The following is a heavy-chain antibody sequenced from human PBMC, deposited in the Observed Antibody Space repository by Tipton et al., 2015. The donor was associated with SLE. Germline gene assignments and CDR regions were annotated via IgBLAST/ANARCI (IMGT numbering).Heavy chain of an antibody. Sequence: TLSLTCTVSGDSIGSYYWSWIRQPPGKGLEWIGYIFYSGTTNYHPSLRGRVTISVDTSKNQFSLKLSSVTAADTAVYYCARGVAGYYFFYYLDVWGSGTAVTVSS. CDR2: IFYSGTT. J-gene: IGHJ6*03. V-gene: IGHV4-59*01. CDR1: GDSIGSYY. CDR3: ARGVAGYYFFYYLDV. D-gene: IGHD6-19*01.